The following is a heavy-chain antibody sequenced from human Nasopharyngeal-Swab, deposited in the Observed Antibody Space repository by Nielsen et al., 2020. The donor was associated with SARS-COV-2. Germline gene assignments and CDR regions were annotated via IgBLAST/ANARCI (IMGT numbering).Heavy chain of an antibody. CDR1: GYSFTSYW. J-gene: IGHJ5*02. V-gene: IGHV5-51*01. Sequence: KVSCKGSGYSFTSYWIGWVRQMPGKGLEWMGIIYPGDSDTRYSLSFQGQVTISADKSISTAYLQWSSLKASDTAMYYCARHWQYCSSTSCYRRGWFDPWGQGTLVTVSS. CDR2: IYPGDSDT. CDR3: ARHWQYCSSTSCYRRGWFDP. D-gene: IGHD2-2*01.